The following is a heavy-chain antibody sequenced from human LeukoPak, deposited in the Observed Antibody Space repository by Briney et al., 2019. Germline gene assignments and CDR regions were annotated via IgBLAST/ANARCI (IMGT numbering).Heavy chain of an antibody. J-gene: IGHJ4*02. Sequence: KPGESLKISCKGSGYSFTGYWIGWVRQMPGKGLEWMGVIYPGDSDTKYNPSFQGQVTISADKSISTAYLQWSSLKASDTAMYFCARRASCINGVCEYYDSWGQGTLVTVSS. D-gene: IGHD2-8*01. CDR3: ARRASCINGVCEYYDS. CDR1: GYSFTGYW. V-gene: IGHV5-51*01. CDR2: IYPGDSDT.